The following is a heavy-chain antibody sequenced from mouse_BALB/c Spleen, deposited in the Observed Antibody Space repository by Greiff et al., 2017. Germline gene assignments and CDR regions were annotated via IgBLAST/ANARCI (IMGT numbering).Heavy chain of an antibody. Sequence: EVKLVESGGGLVKPGGSLKLSCAASGFTFSSYAMSWVRQSPEKRLEWVAEISSGGSYTYYPDTVTGRFTISRDNAKNTLYLEMSSLRSEDTAMYYCARGGYGNSYAMDYWGQGTSVTVSS. CDR2: ISSGGSYT. D-gene: IGHD2-10*02. CDR3: ARGGYGNSYAMDY. V-gene: IGHV5-9-4*01. CDR1: GFTFSSYA. J-gene: IGHJ4*01.